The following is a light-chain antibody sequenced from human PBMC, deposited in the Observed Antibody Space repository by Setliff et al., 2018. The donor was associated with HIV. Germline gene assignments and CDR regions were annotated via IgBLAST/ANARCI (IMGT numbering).Light chain of an antibody. Sequence: QSALAQPASVSGSPGQSTTISCTGTSSDVGAFNYVSWYQHHPDKAPKLILYEVSNRPSGVSNRFSGSKFDNTASLTISGLQPEDETDYYCSSYTRNSTHVFGTGTKVTVL. J-gene: IGLJ1*01. V-gene: IGLV2-14*01. CDR2: EVS. CDR1: SSDVGAFNY. CDR3: SSYTRNSTHV.